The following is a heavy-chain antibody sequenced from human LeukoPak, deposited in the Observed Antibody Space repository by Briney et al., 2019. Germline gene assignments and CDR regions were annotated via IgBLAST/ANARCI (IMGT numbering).Heavy chain of an antibody. J-gene: IGHJ5*02. CDR1: GYSISSNNR. CDR3: ARKLDGHNWFDP. CDR2: IHSIGST. Sequence: SETLSLTRAVSGYSISSNNRWGWIRQPPGKGLEWIGKIHSIGSTSYTPSLKSRVTMSVDTSKNPLSLKLNSVTAVDPAVYYCARKLDGHNWFDPWGPGTLVTVSS. D-gene: IGHD3-9*01. V-gene: IGHV4-28*01.